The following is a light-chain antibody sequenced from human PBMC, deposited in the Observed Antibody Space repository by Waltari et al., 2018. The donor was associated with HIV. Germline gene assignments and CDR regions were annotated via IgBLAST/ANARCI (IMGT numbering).Light chain of an antibody. CDR1: SSDVGGYDF. CDR3: CSYTTMTTLL. Sequence: QSALTQPRSVSGSPGESVTISCTGTSSDVGGYDFVSWYQQSPGKAPKLIIYEVIKRPSGVPDRFSGSKSGNTASLTISGLQPEDEAAYHCCSYTTMTTLLFGGGTKVTVL. CDR2: EVI. V-gene: IGLV2-11*01. J-gene: IGLJ3*02.